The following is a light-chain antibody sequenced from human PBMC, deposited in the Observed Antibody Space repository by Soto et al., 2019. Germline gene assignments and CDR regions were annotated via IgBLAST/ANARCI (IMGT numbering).Light chain of an antibody. CDR3: AQGLQIPLT. J-gene: IGKJ4*01. CDR2: LGS. Sequence: EIVMTQPPLSLSVTPGQAASISCKSSQTLLHSDGRTYLYWYLQKPGQPPQPLMYLGSNRASGVPDRFSGSGSGTDFTLKISRVEAEDVGVYFCAQGLQIPLTFGGGTKVDIK. V-gene: IGKV2-28*01. CDR1: QTLLHSDGRTY.